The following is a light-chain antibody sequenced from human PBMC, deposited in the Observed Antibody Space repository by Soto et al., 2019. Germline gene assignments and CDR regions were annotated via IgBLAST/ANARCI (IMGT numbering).Light chain of an antibody. J-gene: IGKJ4*01. CDR2: AAS. CDR1: QGISSY. CDR3: QKYNSAPLT. Sequence: IQMTQSPSSFSASTGDRVTITCRASQGISSYLAWYQQKPGKAPKLLIYAASTLQSGVPSRFSGSGSGTDFTLTISSLQPEDVATYYCQKYNSAPLTFGGGTKV. V-gene: IGKV1-8*01.